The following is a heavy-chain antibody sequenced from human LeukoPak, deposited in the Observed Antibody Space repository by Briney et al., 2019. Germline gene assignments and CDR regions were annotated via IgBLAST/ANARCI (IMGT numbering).Heavy chain of an antibody. CDR1: GFTFSSYG. CDR3: AKGRRAVGPVPLRRPNYFDY. CDR2: ISGSGGST. D-gene: IGHD1-26*01. Sequence: GGSLRLSCAASGFTFSSYGMSWVRQAPGKGLEWVSAISGSGGSTYYADSVKGRFTISRDNSKNTLYLQMNSLRAEDTAVYYCAKGRRAVGPVPLRRPNYFDYWGQGSLVSVSS. V-gene: IGHV3-23*01. J-gene: IGHJ4*02.